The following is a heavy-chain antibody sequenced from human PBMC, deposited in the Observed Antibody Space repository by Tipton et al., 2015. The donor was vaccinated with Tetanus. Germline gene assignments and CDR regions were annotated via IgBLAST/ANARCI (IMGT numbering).Heavy chain of an antibody. D-gene: IGHD1-1*01. CDR1: GFTSESHY. Sequence: RSLRLSCAASGFTSESHYMHWVRQAPGKGLEWVASMSPEGDSKYYADSVKGRFTISRDNSKNTLFLQMTSLRAEDTAVYYCARDNGAWTWDNWGQGTLVTVSP. J-gene: IGHJ4*02. V-gene: IGHV3-30-3*01. CDR3: ARDNGAWTWDN. CDR2: MSPEGDSK.